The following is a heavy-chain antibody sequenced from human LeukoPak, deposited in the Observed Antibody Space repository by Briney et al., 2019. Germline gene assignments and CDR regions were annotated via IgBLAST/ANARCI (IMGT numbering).Heavy chain of an antibody. Sequence: ASVKVSCKVSGYTLTELSMHWVRQAPGKGLEWMGGFDPEDGETIYAQKFQGRVTMTEDTSTDTAYMELSSLRSEDTAVYYWATDAGSVTIFGVVINWGQGTLVTVSS. D-gene: IGHD3-3*01. CDR1: GYTLTELS. CDR3: ATDAGSVTIFGVVIN. J-gene: IGHJ4*02. CDR2: FDPEDGET. V-gene: IGHV1-24*01.